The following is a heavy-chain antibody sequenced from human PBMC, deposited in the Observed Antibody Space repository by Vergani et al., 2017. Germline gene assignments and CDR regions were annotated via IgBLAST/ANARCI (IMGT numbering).Heavy chain of an antibody. J-gene: IGHJ4*02. Sequence: QVQLVQSGAEVKKPGSSVKVSCKASGGTFSSYAISWVRQAPGQGLEWMGGIIPIFGTANYAQKFQGRVTITADESTSTAYMELSSLSSEDTAVYYCATTYYYDSSSSNYFDYWGQGTLVTVSS. V-gene: IGHV1-69*01. D-gene: IGHD3-22*01. CDR1: GGTFSSYA. CDR3: ATTYYYDSSSSNYFDY. CDR2: IIPIFGTA.